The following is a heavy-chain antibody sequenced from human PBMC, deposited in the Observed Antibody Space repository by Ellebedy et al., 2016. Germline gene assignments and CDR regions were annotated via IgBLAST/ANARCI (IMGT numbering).Heavy chain of an antibody. Sequence: SETLSLTXTVSGGSISSYYWSWIRQPPGKGLEWIGYIYYSGSTNYNHSLKSRVTISVDTSKNQFSLKLSSVTAADTAVYYCARVRGEQLAAYWYFDLWGRGTLVTVSS. J-gene: IGHJ2*01. CDR1: GGSISSYY. CDR3: ARVRGEQLAAYWYFDL. V-gene: IGHV4-59*13. CDR2: IYYSGST. D-gene: IGHD6-6*01.